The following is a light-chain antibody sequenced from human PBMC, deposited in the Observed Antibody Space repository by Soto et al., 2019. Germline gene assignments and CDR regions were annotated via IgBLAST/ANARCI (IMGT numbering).Light chain of an antibody. V-gene: IGLV2-14*01. CDR1: SSDITDYTY. J-gene: IGLJ3*02. CDR2: EVS. Sequence: QSALTQPASVSGSPGQSITISCTGTSSDITDYTYVSWYQHHPGRAPKLVIFEVSTLPSGVSSRFSGSKSGNTASLTISGLQAEDEADYYCTSYTSSSTLFGGGTKLTVL. CDR3: TSYTSSSTL.